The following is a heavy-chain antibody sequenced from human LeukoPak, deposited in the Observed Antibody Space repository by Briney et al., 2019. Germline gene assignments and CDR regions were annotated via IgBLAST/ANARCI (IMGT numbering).Heavy chain of an antibody. CDR1: GYSISSSYY. J-gene: IGHJ4*01. D-gene: IGHD5-18*01. CDR3: ARGDARGYSYGHFHFDH. V-gene: IGHV4-38-2*02. CDR2: IYHSGST. Sequence: SETLSLTCTVSGYSISSSYYWGWIRQPPGKGLEWIGSIYHSGSTNYNPSLKSRVTISVDTSKNQFSLKLSSVTAADTAVYYCARGDARGYSYGHFHFDHWGHGTLVTVSS.